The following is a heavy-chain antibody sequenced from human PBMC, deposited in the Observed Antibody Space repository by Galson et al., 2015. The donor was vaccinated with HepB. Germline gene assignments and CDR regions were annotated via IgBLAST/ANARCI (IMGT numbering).Heavy chain of an antibody. D-gene: IGHD2-2*01. J-gene: IGHJ4*02. CDR3: AREGPFCSGTTCYGGFDY. V-gene: IGHV1-46*03. Sequence: CKASGYTFITPYMHWVRQAPGQGLEWMGIITPSGGGTSYAQNFQGRVTMTRDTSTSTLYMELSSLRSEDTAVYYCAREGPFCSGTTCYGGFDYWGQGTLVTVSS. CDR2: ITPSGGGT. CDR1: GYTFITPY.